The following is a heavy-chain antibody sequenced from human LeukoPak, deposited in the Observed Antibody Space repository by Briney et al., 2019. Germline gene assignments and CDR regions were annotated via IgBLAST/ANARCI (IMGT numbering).Heavy chain of an antibody. Sequence: ASVKVSCKVSGYILTELSMHWVRQAPGKGLEWMGGFDPEDGETIYAQKFQGRVTMTEDTSTDTAYMELSSLRSEDTAVYYCARVGFGELGDDFDYWGQGTLVTVSS. V-gene: IGHV1-24*01. CDR3: ARVGFGELGDDFDY. D-gene: IGHD3-10*01. J-gene: IGHJ4*02. CDR2: FDPEDGET. CDR1: GYILTELS.